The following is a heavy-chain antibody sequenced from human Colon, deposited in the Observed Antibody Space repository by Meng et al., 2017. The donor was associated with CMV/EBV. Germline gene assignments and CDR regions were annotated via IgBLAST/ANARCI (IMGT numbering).Heavy chain of an antibody. CDR2: ISGSGGST. Sequence: GESLKISCAASGFTFSSYAMSWVRQAPGKGLEWVSAISGSGGSTYYADSVKGRFTISRDNSKNTLYLQMNSLRAEDTAVYYCARDGGLVVVPAAIGAYYYGMDVWGQGTTVTVSS. D-gene: IGHD2-2*02. CDR3: ARDGGLVVVPAAIGAYYYGMDV. J-gene: IGHJ6*02. CDR1: GFTFSSYA. V-gene: IGHV3-23*01.